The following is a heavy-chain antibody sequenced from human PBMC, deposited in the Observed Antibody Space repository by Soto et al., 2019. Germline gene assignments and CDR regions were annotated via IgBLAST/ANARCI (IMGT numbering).Heavy chain of an antibody. CDR2: IYYSGST. CDR3: ARHNYGSGSTYFDY. J-gene: IGHJ4*02. CDR1: GGSISSYY. V-gene: IGHV4-59*08. Sequence: QVQLQESGPGLVKPSETLSLTCTVSGGSISSYYWSWIRQPPRKGLEWIGYIYYSGSTNYNPSLKSRVTISVDTSKNQFSLKLNSMPAADTAVYYCARHNYGSGSTYFDYWGQGTLVTVSS. D-gene: IGHD3-10*01.